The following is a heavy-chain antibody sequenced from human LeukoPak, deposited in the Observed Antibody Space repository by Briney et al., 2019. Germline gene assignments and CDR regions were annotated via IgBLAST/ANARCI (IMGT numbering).Heavy chain of an antibody. D-gene: IGHD3-22*01. CDR1: GFTFSSCA. J-gene: IGHJ3*02. CDR2: ISYDGSNK. Sequence: PGGSLRLSCAASGFTFSSCAMHWVRQAPGKGLGWVAVISYDGSNKYYADSVKGRFTISRDNSKNTLYLQMNSLRAEDTAVYYCARDNPDSSGLDAFDIWGQGTMVTVSS. CDR3: ARDNPDSSGLDAFDI. V-gene: IGHV3-30-3*01.